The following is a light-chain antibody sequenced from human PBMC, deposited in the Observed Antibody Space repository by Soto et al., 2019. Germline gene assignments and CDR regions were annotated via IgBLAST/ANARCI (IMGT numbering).Light chain of an antibody. CDR2: EDD. CDR1: TGSIGSSY. V-gene: IGLV6-57*04. CDR3: QSYDSPTEK. J-gene: IGLJ2*01. Sequence: NFMLTQPLSVSGSPGKTVSISCTRSTGSIGSSYVQWYQQRPGSAPTTVIYEDDQRPSGVPDRFSGSIDRSSNSASLTISGLTIEDEADYYCQSYDSPTEKFGGGTKLTVL.